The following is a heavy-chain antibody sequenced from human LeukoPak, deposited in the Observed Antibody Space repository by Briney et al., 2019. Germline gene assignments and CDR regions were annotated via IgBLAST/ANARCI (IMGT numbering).Heavy chain of an antibody. V-gene: IGHV1-24*01. Sequence: ASVKVSCTVSGYTLTELSMHWVRQAPGKGLEWMGGFDPEDGETIYAQKFQGRVTMTEDTSTDTAYMELSSLRSEDTAVYYCATDRGEFIVAAPRFDYWGQGTLVTVSS. D-gene: IGHD5-12*01. CDR1: GYTLTELS. CDR2: FDPEDGET. J-gene: IGHJ4*02. CDR3: ATDRGEFIVAAPRFDY.